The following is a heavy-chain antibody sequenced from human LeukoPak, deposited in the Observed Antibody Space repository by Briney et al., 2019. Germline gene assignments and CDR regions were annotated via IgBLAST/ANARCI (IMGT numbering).Heavy chain of an antibody. Sequence: PSETLSLTCTVSGGSISSSSYYWGWIRQPPGKGLEWIGSIYYSGSTYYNPSLKSRVTISVDTSKNQFSLKLSSVTAADTAVYYCVREKLFSVDIPGHPRPNGVWGQGIMVTVSS. CDR2: IYYSGST. D-gene: IGHD2-2*03. CDR3: VREKLFSVDIPGHPRPNGV. CDR1: GGSISSSSYY. V-gene: IGHV4-39*07. J-gene: IGHJ4*02.